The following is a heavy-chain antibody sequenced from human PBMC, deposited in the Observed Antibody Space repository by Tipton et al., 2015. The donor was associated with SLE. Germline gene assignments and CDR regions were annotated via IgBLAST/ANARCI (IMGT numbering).Heavy chain of an antibody. J-gene: IGHJ3*01. D-gene: IGHD5/OR15-5a*01. CDR2: VYYSGIT. Sequence: TLSLTCNVSGDSISPYYWSWIRQPPGKGLEWIAYVYYSGITKYNPSLKSRVTISLDTSKKQFSLTVTSVTAADTAVYYSARDGSVSPLDVWGQGTSVVVSS. CDR1: GDSISPYY. CDR3: ARDGSVSPLDV. V-gene: IGHV4-59*01.